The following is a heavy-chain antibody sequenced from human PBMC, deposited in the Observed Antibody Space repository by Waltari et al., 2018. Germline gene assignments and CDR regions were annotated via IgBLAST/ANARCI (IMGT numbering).Heavy chain of an antibody. CDR3: ARDRGYQDY. V-gene: IGHV4-59*01. D-gene: IGHD3-10*01. CDR1: GGSISRYH. J-gene: IGHJ4*02. CDR2: IYSSWST. Sequence: QVQLQESGPGLVKPSETLSLTGTVSGGSISRYHWSWIRHPPGKGLEWIGYIYSSWSTNYNPSLKSRVIISVDTSKNQFSLKVRSMTAADTAVYYCARDRGYQDYWGQGTLVTVSS.